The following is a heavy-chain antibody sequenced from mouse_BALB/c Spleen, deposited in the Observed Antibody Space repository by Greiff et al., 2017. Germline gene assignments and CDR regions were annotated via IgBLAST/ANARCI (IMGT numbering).Heavy chain of an antibody. CDR3: ARDLDGYLDY. D-gene: IGHD2-3*01. CDR1: GYSITSDYA. V-gene: IGHV3-2*02. Sequence: VQLKQSGPGLVKPSQSLSLTCTVTGYSITSDYAWNWIRQFPGNKLEWMGYISYSGSTSYNPSLKSRISITRDTSKNQFFLQLNSVTTEDTATYYCARDLDGYLDYWGQGTTLTVSS. CDR2: ISYSGST. J-gene: IGHJ2*01.